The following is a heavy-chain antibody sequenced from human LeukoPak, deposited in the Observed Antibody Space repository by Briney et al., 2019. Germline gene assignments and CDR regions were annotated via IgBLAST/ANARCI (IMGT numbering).Heavy chain of an antibody. Sequence: SEILSLTCTVSGYSTSSGYYWGWIRQPPGKGLEWIGSIYHSGSTYYNPSLKSRVTISVDTSKNQFSLKLSSVTAADTAVYYCARGRGYYGSGSSLYNWFDPWGQGTLVTVSS. D-gene: IGHD3-10*01. CDR3: ARGRGYYGSGSSLYNWFDP. CDR1: GYSTSSGYY. J-gene: IGHJ5*02. CDR2: IYHSGST. V-gene: IGHV4-38-2*02.